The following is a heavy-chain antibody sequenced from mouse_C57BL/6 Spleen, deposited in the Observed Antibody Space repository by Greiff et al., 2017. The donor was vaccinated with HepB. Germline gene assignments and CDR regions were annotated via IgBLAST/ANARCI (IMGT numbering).Heavy chain of an antibody. CDR2: VYPGSGST. J-gene: IGHJ2*01. CDR3: ARRPFYFDY. Sequence: VQLQQSGAELVKPGASVKMSCKASGYTFTSYWITWVKQRPGQGLEWIGDVYPGSGSTNYNEKFKSKATLTVDTSSSTAYMQLSSLTSEDSAVYYCARRPFYFDYWGQGTTLTVSS. CDR1: GYTFTSYW. V-gene: IGHV1-55*01.